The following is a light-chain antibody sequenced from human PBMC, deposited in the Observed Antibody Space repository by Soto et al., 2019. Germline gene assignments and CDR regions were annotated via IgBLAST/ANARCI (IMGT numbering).Light chain of an antibody. V-gene: IGLV2-23*01. CDR2: EGT. CDR3: CSYAGSNIYV. J-gene: IGLJ1*01. Sequence: QSVLTQPASVSGSPGQSITISCTGSSSDVGSYNLVSWYQQHPGKAPKLMIYEGTKRPSGVSNRFSGSKSGNTASLTISGLQDEEEAAYFCCSYAGSNIYVFGIGTKVTVL. CDR1: SSDVGSYNL.